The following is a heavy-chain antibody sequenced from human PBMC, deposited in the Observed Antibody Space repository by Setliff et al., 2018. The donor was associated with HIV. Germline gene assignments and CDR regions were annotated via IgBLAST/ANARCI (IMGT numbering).Heavy chain of an antibody. Sequence: ASVKVSCKASGYTFTGYYVHWVRQAPGLGLEWMGWINPNTGATHYAQKFQGRVTLTRDTSISTAYMELNRLRSDDTAVYYCARVSYDSSGYYFNQVGNYYYYMDVWGKGTTVTVSS. V-gene: IGHV1-2*02. D-gene: IGHD3-22*01. J-gene: IGHJ6*03. CDR2: INPNTGAT. CDR3: ARVSYDSSGYYFNQVGNYYYYMDV. CDR1: GYTFTGYY.